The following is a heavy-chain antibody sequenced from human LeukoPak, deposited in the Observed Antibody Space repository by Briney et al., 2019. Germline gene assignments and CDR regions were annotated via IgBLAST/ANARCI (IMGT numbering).Heavy chain of an antibody. CDR3: ARYYYGSGKQPY. V-gene: IGHV4-39*01. Sequence: SETLSLTCAVSGGSISSSSYFWGWIRQPPGKGLECIGSIYYSGGTSYNPSLRSRVTISVDTSKNQFSLKLSSVTAADTAIYYCARYYYGSGKQPYWGQGTLVTVSS. J-gene: IGHJ4*02. CDR1: GGSISSSSYF. CDR2: IYYSGGT. D-gene: IGHD3-10*01.